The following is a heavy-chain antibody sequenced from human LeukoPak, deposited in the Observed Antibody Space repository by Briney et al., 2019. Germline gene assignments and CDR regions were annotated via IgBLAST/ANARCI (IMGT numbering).Heavy chain of an antibody. D-gene: IGHD6-13*01. Sequence: ASVKVSCKASGYTFTSYDINWVRQATGQGLEWMGWMNPNSGNTGYAQKFQGRVTMTRNTSISTAYMELSSLRSEDTAVYYCARGRVNGKQLVRNKRLGLNYYYGMDVWGQGTTVTVSS. J-gene: IGHJ6*02. CDR1: GYTFTSYD. CDR3: ARGRVNGKQLVRNKRLGLNYYYGMDV. CDR2: MNPNSGNT. V-gene: IGHV1-8*01.